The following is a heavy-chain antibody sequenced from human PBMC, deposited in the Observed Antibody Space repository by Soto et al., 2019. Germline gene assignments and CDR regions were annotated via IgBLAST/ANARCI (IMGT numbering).Heavy chain of an antibody. D-gene: IGHD2-2*01. J-gene: IGHJ6*02. Sequence: QVQLVQSGAEEKKPGASVKVSCKASGYPFSNYAMHWVRQAPGQGLEWMGWINAGNGNPKYSQKFQGRVTITRDTSANTAYMELDSLRSEDTAVYYCATSTYCSSSTCYQWYGMDVWGQGTTVTVSS. CDR1: GYPFSNYA. V-gene: IGHV1-3*05. CDR2: INAGNGNP. CDR3: ATSTYCSSSTCYQWYGMDV.